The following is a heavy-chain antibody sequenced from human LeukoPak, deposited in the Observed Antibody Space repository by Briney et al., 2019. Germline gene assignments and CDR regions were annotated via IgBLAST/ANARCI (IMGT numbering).Heavy chain of an antibody. Sequence: SETLSLTCTVSGGSISSGGYYWSWIRQHPGKGLEWIGYIYYSGSTYYNPSLKSRVTISVDTSKNQFSLKLSSVTAADTAVYYCARARSSNDYYYGSGSYYNVPDSYGMDVWGQGTTVTVSS. CDR3: ARARSSNDYYYGSGSYYNVPDSYGMDV. V-gene: IGHV4-31*03. CDR2: IYYSGST. J-gene: IGHJ6*02. D-gene: IGHD3-10*01. CDR1: GGSISSGGYY.